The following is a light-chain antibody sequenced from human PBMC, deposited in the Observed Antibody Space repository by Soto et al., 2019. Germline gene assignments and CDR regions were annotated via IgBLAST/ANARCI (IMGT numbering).Light chain of an antibody. CDR1: QGVGRS. J-gene: IGKJ4*01. Sequence: EVLMTQSPATLSTSPGEGATLSCRASQGVGRSVAWYQQTPGQSPRLRIYSASTRARGVPARFSGSGSGTEFTLTISSLQSEDFAVYSCQQYYYWPLTFGGGTKVEIK. V-gene: IGKV3-15*01. CDR3: QQYYYWPLT. CDR2: SAS.